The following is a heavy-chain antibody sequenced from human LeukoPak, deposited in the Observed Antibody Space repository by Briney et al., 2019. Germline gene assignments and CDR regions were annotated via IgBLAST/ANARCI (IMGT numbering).Heavy chain of an antibody. J-gene: IGHJ4*02. D-gene: IGHD3-10*01. CDR3: AGFTFFRGVITFDY. CDR2: VDHSGGT. Sequence: SETLSLTCTVPGYSLSSGYYWGWIRQPPGEGLEWIGSVDHSGGTYYNPSLRSRVSISVDTSKNQFSLKLSSVTAADTAVYSCAGFTFFRGVITFDYWGQGTLVTVSS. CDR1: GYSLSSGYY. V-gene: IGHV4-38-2*02.